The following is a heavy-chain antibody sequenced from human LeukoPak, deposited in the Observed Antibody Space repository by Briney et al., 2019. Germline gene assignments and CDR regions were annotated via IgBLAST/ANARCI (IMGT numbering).Heavy chain of an antibody. CDR3: ATESNGYNYY. Sequence: ASVKVSCKVSGYTLSQLSMHWVRQAPGQGLEWMGGFDPEDGETIYAQKFQGRVTMTEDTSTDTAYMEMRSLRSEDTAVYYCATESNGYNYYWGQGTLVTVSS. CDR1: GYTLSQLS. V-gene: IGHV1-24*01. CDR2: FDPEDGET. J-gene: IGHJ4*02. D-gene: IGHD3-22*01.